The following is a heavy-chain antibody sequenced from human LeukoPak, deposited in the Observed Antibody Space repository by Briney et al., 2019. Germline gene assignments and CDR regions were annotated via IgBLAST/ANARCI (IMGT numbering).Heavy chain of an antibody. J-gene: IGHJ2*01. V-gene: IGHV3-74*01. Sequence: GGSLRLSCAASGFTLSRYWMHWVRQAPGKGLVWVSRIHSDGSSTSYADSVKGRFTVSRDNAKNTLYLQMNSLRAEDTAVYYCARNYYDSSGNYYVDWYFDLWGRGTLVTVSS. CDR1: GFTLSRYW. CDR2: IHSDGSST. CDR3: ARNYYDSSGNYYVDWYFDL. D-gene: IGHD3-22*01.